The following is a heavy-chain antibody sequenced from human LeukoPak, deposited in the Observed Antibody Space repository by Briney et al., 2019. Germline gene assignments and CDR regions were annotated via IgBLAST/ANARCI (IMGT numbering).Heavy chain of an antibody. CDR2: ISTSGSTI. D-gene: IGHD1/OR15-1a*01. CDR1: GFTFSDYF. V-gene: IGHV3-11*04. CDR3: GRCAGTPRYYYYYYYMDV. J-gene: IGHJ6*03. Sequence: GGSLRFSCTSSGFTFSDYFMSWIRQAPGKGLEWVSYISTSGSTIYYTDSVKGRFTISRDNAKNTLYLQMNSLRAEDTAVYYYGRCAGTPRYYYYYYYMDVWGKGTTVTISS.